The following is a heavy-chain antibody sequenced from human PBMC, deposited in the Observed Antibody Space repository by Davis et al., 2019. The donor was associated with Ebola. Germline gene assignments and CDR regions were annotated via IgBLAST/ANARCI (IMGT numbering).Heavy chain of an antibody. CDR1: GFTFSSYW. Sequence: GESLKISCAASGFTFSSYWMHWVRQAPGTGLEWVAYIPSSSSPIYYADSVKGRFTISRDNAQNALYLQMNSLRAEDTAVYYCATSGWWYWGQGTLVTVSS. J-gene: IGHJ4*02. V-gene: IGHV3-48*01. CDR3: ATSGWWY. D-gene: IGHD6-19*01. CDR2: IPSSSSPI.